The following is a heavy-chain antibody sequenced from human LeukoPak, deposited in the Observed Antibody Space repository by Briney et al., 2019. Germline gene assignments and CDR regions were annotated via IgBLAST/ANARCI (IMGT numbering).Heavy chain of an antibody. V-gene: IGHV4-59*08. J-gene: IGHJ4*02. CDR3: ARFNLYSYGYGRQNYFDY. Sequence: SETLSLTCTVSGGSISSYYRSWIRQPPGKGLEWIGYIYYSGSTNYNPSLKSRVTISVDTSKNQFSLKLSSVTAADTAVYYCARFNLYSYGYGRQNYFDYWGQGTLVTVSS. CDR2: IYYSGST. CDR1: GGSISSYY. D-gene: IGHD5-18*01.